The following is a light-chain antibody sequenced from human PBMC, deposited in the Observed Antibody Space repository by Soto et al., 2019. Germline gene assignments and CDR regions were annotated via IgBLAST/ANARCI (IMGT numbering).Light chain of an antibody. CDR1: SSDVGGYNY. Sequence: QSVLTQPASVSGSPGQSITISCTGTSSDVGGYNYVSWYQQHPGKAPKLMIYDVSNRPSGVSNRFSGSKSGNTASLTISGLQAEDEADYYCSSYTSSSPRVFGSGTKLIVL. CDR2: DVS. CDR3: SSYTSSSPRV. V-gene: IGLV2-14*01. J-gene: IGLJ1*01.